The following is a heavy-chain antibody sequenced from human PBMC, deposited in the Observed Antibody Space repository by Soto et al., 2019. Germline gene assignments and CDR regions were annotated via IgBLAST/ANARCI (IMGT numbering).Heavy chain of an antibody. V-gene: IGHV1-3*01. CDR1: GYTFTSYA. CDR2: INAGNGNT. J-gene: IGHJ4*02. D-gene: IGHD3-10*01. CDR3: ARVIGGLYYFYS. Sequence: QVQLVQSGAEVKKPGASVKVSCKASGYTFTSYAMHWVRQAPGHRLEWMGWINAGNGNTKYSQQFQGRVTITRDTSASAAYMELSSVRSADTAVYYCARVIGGLYYFYSWGQGTLVTVSS.